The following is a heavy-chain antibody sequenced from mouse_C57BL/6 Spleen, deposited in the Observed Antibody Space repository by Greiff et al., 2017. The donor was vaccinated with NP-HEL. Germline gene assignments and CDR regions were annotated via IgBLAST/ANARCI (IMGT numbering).Heavy chain of an antibody. V-gene: IGHV1-18*01. CDR1: GYTFTDYH. CDR2: INPNNGGT. J-gene: IGHJ2*01. CDR3: ARKDYGSSYDFDY. Sequence: EVQLQQSGPELVKPGASVKIPCKASGYTFTDYHMDWVKQSHGKSLEWIGDINPNNGGTIYNQKFKGKATLTVDKSSSTAYMELRSLTSEDTAVYYCARKDYGSSYDFDYWGQGTTLTVSS. D-gene: IGHD1-1*01.